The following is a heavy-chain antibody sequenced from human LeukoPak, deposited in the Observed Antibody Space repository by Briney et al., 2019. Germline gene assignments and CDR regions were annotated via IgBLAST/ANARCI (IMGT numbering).Heavy chain of an antibody. CDR2: ISRSVSTI. V-gene: IGHV3-11*01. D-gene: IGHD3-3*01. Sequence: GGSLSLSCAASGFTFSDYYMSWIRQAPGKGVEWVSYISRSVSTIYYADSVKGRFTISRDNAKNSLYLKMNSLRAEDTAVYYCARDTYYDFWSGYLGYMDVWGKGTTVTVSS. CDR3: ARDTYYDFWSGYLGYMDV. J-gene: IGHJ6*03. CDR1: GFTFSDYY.